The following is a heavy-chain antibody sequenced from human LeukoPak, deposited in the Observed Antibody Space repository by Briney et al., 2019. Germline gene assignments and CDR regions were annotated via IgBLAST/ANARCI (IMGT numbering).Heavy chain of an antibody. CDR2: VYYSGST. CDR3: ARSRGYSGYAYDAFDI. V-gene: IGHV4-59*01. D-gene: IGHD5-12*01. J-gene: IGHJ3*02. CDR1: GVTINNYY. Sequence: SETLSLTCSVSGVTINNYYWSWIREPPGRGLEWIGYVYYSGSTNYNPSLKSRVTISVDTSKNQFSLKLSSVTAADTAVYYCARSRGYSGYAYDAFDIWGQGTMVTVSS.